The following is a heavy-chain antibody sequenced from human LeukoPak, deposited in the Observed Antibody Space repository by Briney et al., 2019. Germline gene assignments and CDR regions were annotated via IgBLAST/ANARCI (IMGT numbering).Heavy chain of an antibody. J-gene: IGHJ6*02. CDR3: ARSTIFGVVRSFMDV. V-gene: IGHV3-33*01. CDR2: VWYDGTKK. D-gene: IGHD3-3*01. Sequence: GGSLRLSCPASRFPFSNYGLHWVRQTPGKGLEWVAVVWYDGTKKYYADSVKGRFTISRDNSKNTLYLQMNSLRAEDTAVYYCARSTIFGVVRSFMDVWGQGTTVTVSS. CDR1: RFPFSNYG.